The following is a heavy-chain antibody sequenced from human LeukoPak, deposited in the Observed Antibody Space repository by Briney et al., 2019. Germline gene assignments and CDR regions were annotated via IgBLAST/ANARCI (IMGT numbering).Heavy chain of an antibody. CDR3: ARAIYYYDSSGYFD. Sequence: SEALSLTCTVSGGSISSYYWSWIRQPPGKGLEWIGYIYYSGSTNYNPSLKSRVTISVDTSKNQFSLKLSSVTAADTAVYYCARAIYYYDSSGYFDWGQGTLVTVSS. D-gene: IGHD3-22*01. CDR1: GGSISSYY. V-gene: IGHV4-59*01. J-gene: IGHJ4*02. CDR2: IYYSGST.